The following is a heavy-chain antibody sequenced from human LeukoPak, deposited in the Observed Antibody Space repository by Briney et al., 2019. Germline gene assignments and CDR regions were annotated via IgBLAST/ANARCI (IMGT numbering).Heavy chain of an antibody. Sequence: SETLSLTCTVSGGSISSSSYYWGWIRQPPGKGLEWIGSIYYSGSTYYNPSLKSRVTISVGTSKNQFSLKLSSVTAADTAMYYCARHGLDTAMMNYYYYYMDVWGKGTTVTVSS. CDR3: ARHGLDTAMMNYYYYYMDV. D-gene: IGHD5-18*01. CDR2: IYYSGST. V-gene: IGHV4-39*01. J-gene: IGHJ6*03. CDR1: GGSISSSSYY.